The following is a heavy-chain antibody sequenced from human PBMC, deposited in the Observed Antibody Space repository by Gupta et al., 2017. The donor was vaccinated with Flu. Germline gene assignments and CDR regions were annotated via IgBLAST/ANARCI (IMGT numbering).Heavy chain of an antibody. CDR3: ATNYDFWSGFRF. J-gene: IGHJ4*02. CDR2: IKSSSDGGTT. D-gene: IGHD3-3*01. V-gene: IGHV3-15*01. CDR1: GFTFNNAW. Sequence: EVQLVESGGGLVKPGGSLRLSCAASGFTFNNAWMTWVRQTPGRGLEWVGRIKSSSDGGTTAYAAPVKGRFSISRDDSRDTVYLQVNSLKTEDAGVYYCATNYDFWSGFRFWGQGTLVTVSS.